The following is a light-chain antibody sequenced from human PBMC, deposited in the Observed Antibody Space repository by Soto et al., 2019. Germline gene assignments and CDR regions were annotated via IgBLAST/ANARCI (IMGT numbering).Light chain of an antibody. V-gene: IGLV1-44*01. CDR2: SNN. CDR1: SSNIGSNI. CDR3: AAWDDSLNGVV. Sequence: QSVLTQPPSASGTPGQRVTISCSGSSSNIGSNIVNWYQQLPGTAPKLLIYSNNRRPSGVPDRFSGSKSGTSACLAISGLQSEDEADYYCAAWDDSLNGVVFGGGTKLTVL. J-gene: IGLJ2*01.